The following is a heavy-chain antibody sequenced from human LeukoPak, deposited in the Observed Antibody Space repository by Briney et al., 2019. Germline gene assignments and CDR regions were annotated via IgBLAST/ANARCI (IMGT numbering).Heavy chain of an antibody. CDR3: AGGSGFRTFFGY. D-gene: IGHD3-10*01. CDR2: IYSGGGT. J-gene: IGHJ4*02. CDR1: GFTFSSNY. Sequence: PGGSLRLSCAASGFTFSSNYMSWVRQAPGKGLEWVSVIYSGGGTYYADSVKGRFTISRDNSKNTLYLQMNSLRAEDTAVYYCAGGSGFRTFFGYWGQGTLVTVSS. V-gene: IGHV3-66*01.